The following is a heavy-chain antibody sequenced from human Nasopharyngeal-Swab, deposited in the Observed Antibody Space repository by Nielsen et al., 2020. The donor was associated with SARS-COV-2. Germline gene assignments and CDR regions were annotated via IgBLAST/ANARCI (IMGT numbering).Heavy chain of an antibody. J-gene: IGHJ4*02. D-gene: IGHD6-19*01. CDR2: IYHSGST. V-gene: IGHV4-38-2*02. Sequence: GSLRLSCTVSGYSISSGYYWGWIRQPPGKGLEWIGSIYHSGSTYYNPSLKSRVTISVDTSKNPFSLKLSSVTAADTAVYYCARGGYSSGWVVYWGQGTLVTVSS. CDR3: ARGGYSSGWVVY. CDR1: GYSISSGYY.